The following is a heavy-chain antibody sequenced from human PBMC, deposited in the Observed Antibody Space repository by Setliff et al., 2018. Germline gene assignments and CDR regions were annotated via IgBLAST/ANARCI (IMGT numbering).Heavy chain of an antibody. V-gene: IGHV4-39*07. CDR1: GGSISSSSYY. Sequence: SETLSLTCTVSGGSISSSSYYWGWIRQPPGKGLEWIGSIYYSGSTYYNPSLKSRVTISVDTSKNEFSLKLSSVTAADTAVYYCARDRITIFGVVIPFDYWGQGTLVTVS. D-gene: IGHD3-3*01. J-gene: IGHJ4*02. CDR2: IYYSGST. CDR3: ARDRITIFGVVIPFDY.